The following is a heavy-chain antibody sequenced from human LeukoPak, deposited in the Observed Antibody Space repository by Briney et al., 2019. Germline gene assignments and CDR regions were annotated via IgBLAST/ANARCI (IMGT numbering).Heavy chain of an antibody. CDR2: IYYSGST. V-gene: IGHV4-59*01. CDR1: GGSISSYY. D-gene: IGHD7-27*01. Sequence: SETLSLTCTVSGGSISSYYWSWIRQPPGKGLEWIGYIYYSGSTNYNPSLKSRVTISVDTSKNQFSLKLSSVTAADTAVYYCAREPLGIGAFDIWGQGTMVTVSS. J-gene: IGHJ3*02. CDR3: AREPLGIGAFDI.